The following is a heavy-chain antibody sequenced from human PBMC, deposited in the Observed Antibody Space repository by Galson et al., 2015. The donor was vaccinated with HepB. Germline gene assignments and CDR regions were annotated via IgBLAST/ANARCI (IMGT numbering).Heavy chain of an antibody. J-gene: IGHJ6*03. CDR2: INAGNGNT. CDR3: AKVSLGYSSSHYYYYYYMDV. CDR1: GYTFTSYA. Sequence: SVKVSCKASGYTFTSYAMHWVRQAPGQRLEWMGWINAGNGNTKYSQKFQGRVTITRDTSASTAYMELSSLRSEDTAVYYCAKVSLGYSSSHYYYYYYMDVWGEGTPVTVS. V-gene: IGHV1-3*01. D-gene: IGHD6-13*01.